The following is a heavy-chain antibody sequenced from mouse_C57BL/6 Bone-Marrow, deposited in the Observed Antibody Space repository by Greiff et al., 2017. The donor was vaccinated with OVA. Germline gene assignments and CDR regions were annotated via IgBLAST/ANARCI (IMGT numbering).Heavy chain of an antibody. CDR1: GYTFTSYW. J-gene: IGHJ2*01. V-gene: IGHV1-55*01. CDR3: ARLYSNYVDFDD. D-gene: IGHD2-5*01. CDR2: IYPGSGST. Sequence: QVQLQQSGAELVKPGASVKMSCKASGYTFTSYWITWVKQRPGQGLEWIGDIYPGSGSTNYNEKFKSKATLTVDTSSSTAYMQLSSLTSEDSAVYYCARLYSNYVDFDDWGQGTTLTVSS.